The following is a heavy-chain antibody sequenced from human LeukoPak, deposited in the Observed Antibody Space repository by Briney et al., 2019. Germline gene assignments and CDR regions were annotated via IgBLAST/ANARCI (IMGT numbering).Heavy chain of an antibody. V-gene: IGHV4-34*01. J-gene: IGHJ5*02. CDR2: INHSEGT. CDR3: ARGGRGKWFDP. D-gene: IGHD3-10*01. CDR1: GGSFSGNY. Sequence: SETLSLTCAVYGGSFSGNYWSWIRQPPGKGLEWIEEINHSEGTNYNPSLKSRVTISVYVSRNQFSLNLSSVTAADTAVYYCARGGRGKWFDPWGRGTLVTVSS.